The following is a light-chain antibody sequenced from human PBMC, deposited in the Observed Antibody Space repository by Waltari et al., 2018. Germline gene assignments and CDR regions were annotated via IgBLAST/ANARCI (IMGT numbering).Light chain of an antibody. Sequence: QLVLTQSPSASASLGTSVKLTCPLRSGHSSYSIAWHKQQQEKGPRYLMKVNNDDSHTKGDGIPDRFSGSSSGAERYLTISSLQSEDEADYYCQTWVTGIGWVFGGGTKLTVL. J-gene: IGLJ3*02. CDR2: VNNDDSH. CDR3: QTWVTGIGWV. V-gene: IGLV4-69*01. CDR1: SGHSSYS.